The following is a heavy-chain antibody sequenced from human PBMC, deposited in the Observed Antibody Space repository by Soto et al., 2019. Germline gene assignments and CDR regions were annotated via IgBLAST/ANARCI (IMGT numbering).Heavy chain of an antibody. CDR3: AKDPHIVVVNGPPFFDY. J-gene: IGHJ4*02. CDR2: ISGSGGST. D-gene: IGHD2-21*01. CDR1: GFTFSSYA. V-gene: IGHV3-23*01. Sequence: GGSLRLSCAASGFTFSSYAMSWVRQAPGKGLEWVSAISGSGGSTYYADSVKGRFTISRDNSKNTLYLQMNSLRAEDTAVYYCAKDPHIVVVNGPPFFDYWGQGTLVTVSS.